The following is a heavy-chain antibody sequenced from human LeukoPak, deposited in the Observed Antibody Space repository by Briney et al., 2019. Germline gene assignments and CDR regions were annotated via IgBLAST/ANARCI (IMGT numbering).Heavy chain of an antibody. CDR3: ARRDPYYYDSSGSNDAFDI. V-gene: IGHV4-59*08. J-gene: IGHJ3*02. Sequence: SETLSLTCTVSGGSISSYYWSWIRQPPGKGLEWIGYIYYSGSTNYNPSLKSRVTISVDTSKNQFSLKLSSVTAADTAVYYCARRDPYYYDSSGSNDAFDIWGQGTMVTVSS. D-gene: IGHD3-22*01. CDR1: GGSISSYY. CDR2: IYYSGST.